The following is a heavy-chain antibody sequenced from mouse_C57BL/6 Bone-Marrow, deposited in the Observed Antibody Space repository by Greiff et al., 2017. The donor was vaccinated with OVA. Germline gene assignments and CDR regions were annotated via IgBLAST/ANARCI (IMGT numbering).Heavy chain of an antibody. CDR3: ARGGLRRRAWFAY. Sequence: QVQLQQSDAELVKPGASVTISCKVSGYTFTDHTIHWMKQRPDQGLEWIGYIYPRDGSTKYNEKFKGKATLTADKSSSTAYMQLNSLTSEDSAVYFCARGGLRRRAWFAYWGQGTLVTVSA. J-gene: IGHJ3*01. CDR1: GYTFTDHT. CDR2: IYPRDGST. D-gene: IGHD2-4*01. V-gene: IGHV1-78*01.